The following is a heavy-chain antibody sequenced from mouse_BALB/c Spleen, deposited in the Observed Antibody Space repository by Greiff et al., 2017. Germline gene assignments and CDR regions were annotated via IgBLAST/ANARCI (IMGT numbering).Heavy chain of an antibody. Sequence: EVKLVESGGGLVKPGGSLKLSCAASGFTFSSYTMSWVRQTPEKRLEWVATISSGGGNTYYPDSVKGRFTISRDNAKNNLYLQMSSLRSEDTALYYCARSYDGTWFAYWGQGTLVTVSA. D-gene: IGHD2-12*01. CDR1: GFTFSSYT. J-gene: IGHJ3*01. CDR3: ARSYDGTWFAY. CDR2: ISSGGGNT. V-gene: IGHV5-9*03.